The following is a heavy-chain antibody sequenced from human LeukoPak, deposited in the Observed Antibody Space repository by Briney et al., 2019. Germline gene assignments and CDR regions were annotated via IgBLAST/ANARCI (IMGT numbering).Heavy chain of an antibody. CDR3: TTYPVTRPY. CDR1: GFTFGDYA. J-gene: IGHJ4*02. D-gene: IGHD4-17*01. CDR2: IRSKAYGGTT. V-gene: IGHV3-49*04. Sequence: GGSLRLSCTASGFTFGDYAMSWVRQAPGKGLEWVGFIRSKAYGGTTEYAASVKGGFTISRDDSKSIAYLQMNSLKTEDTAVYYCTTYPVTRPYWGQGTLVTVSS.